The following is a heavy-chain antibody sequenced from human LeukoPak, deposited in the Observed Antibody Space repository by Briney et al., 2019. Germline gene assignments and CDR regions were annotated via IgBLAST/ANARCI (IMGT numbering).Heavy chain of an antibody. CDR2: IYPSDSDT. CDR3: ARRIAAAAYYFDY. CDR1: GYRFPAYW. J-gene: IGHJ4*02. V-gene: IGHV5-51*01. D-gene: IGHD6-13*01. Sequence: GESLKISCKGSGYRFPAYWIGWVRQMPGKGLEWVGIIYPSDSDTRYSPSFQGQVTISADKSITTAYLQWSSLKASDTAMYYCARRIAAAAYYFDYWGQGTLVTVSS.